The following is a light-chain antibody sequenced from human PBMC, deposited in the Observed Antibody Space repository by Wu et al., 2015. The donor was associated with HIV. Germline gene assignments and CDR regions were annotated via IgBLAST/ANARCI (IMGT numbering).Light chain of an antibody. J-gene: IGKJ5*01. Sequence: EIVLSQSPGILSLSPGQRATLSCKSSQTISASLVAWYQKKPGQKTRLLVYGASTRATDIPDRFIGGGSGTGFTLTITRLESEDFAIYYCQQYGDSPITFGQGTRLE. CDR3: QQYGDSPIT. CDR2: GAS. V-gene: IGKV3-20*01. CDR1: QTISASL.